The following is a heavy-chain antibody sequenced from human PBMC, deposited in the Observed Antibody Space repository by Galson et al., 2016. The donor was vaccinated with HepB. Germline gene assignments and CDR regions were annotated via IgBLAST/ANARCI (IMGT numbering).Heavy chain of an antibody. D-gene: IGHD2-2*01. CDR1: GFSFINAW. CDR2: IKSKPDGGTT. V-gene: IGHV3-15*01. CDR3: TIGVGRCSSTSCQEVGFDP. J-gene: IGHJ5*02. Sequence: SLRLSCATSGFSFINAWMSWVRQAPGKGLEWVGRIKSKPDGGTTDYAAAVKGRFTISRDDSKNTVYLQMNSLKTEDTAVYYCTIGVGRCSSTSCQEVGFDPWGQGTLVTVSS.